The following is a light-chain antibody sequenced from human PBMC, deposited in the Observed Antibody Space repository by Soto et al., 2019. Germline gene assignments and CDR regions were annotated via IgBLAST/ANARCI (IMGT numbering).Light chain of an antibody. V-gene: IGKV3-11*01. CDR1: QSVSSY. CDR3: QQRDNSPLT. J-gene: IGKJ4*01. CDR2: DAS. Sequence: EIVLTQSPATLSLSPGERATLSCRASQSVSSYLAWYQQKPGQAPRLLIYDASNRATGIPARFSGSGSGTDFTLTISSLEPEYFAVYYCQQRDNSPLTFGGGTKVEIK.